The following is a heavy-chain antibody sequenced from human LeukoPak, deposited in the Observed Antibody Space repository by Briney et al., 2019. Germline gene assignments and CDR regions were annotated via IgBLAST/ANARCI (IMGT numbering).Heavy chain of an antibody. V-gene: IGHV4-61*02. J-gene: IGHJ5*02. Sequence: PSQTLSLTCTVSGGSISSGSYYWSWIRQPAGKGLEWIGRIYTSGSTNYNPSLKSRVTISVDTSKNQFSLKLSSVTAADTAVYYCARDYYDSSGYYSGSNWFDPWGQGTLVTVSS. CDR2: IYTSGST. D-gene: IGHD3-22*01. CDR3: ARDYYDSSGYYSGSNWFDP. CDR1: GGSISSGSYY.